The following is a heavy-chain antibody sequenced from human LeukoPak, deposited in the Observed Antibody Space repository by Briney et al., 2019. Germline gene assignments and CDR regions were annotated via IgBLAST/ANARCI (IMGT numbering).Heavy chain of an antibody. CDR3: VRGGPGGDYDY. Sequence: PGGSLRLSCAASGFTFSSYSMSWVRQAPGKGLQFVSYISSLGNTIYYADSVEGRFTISRDNTKRSLYLQMNTLRAEDTAMYYCVRGGPGGDYDYWGQGTLVTVSS. CDR1: GFTFSSYS. V-gene: IGHV3-48*01. CDR2: ISSLGNTI. J-gene: IGHJ4*02. D-gene: IGHD4-17*01.